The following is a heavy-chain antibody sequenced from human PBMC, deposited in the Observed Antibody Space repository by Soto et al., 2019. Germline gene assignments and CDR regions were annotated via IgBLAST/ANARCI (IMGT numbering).Heavy chain of an antibody. D-gene: IGHD5-12*01. V-gene: IGHV5-51*01. CDR1: GYSFTTYW. J-gene: IGHJ6*03. CDR3: ARVPNIVASAGRYYYMDV. CDR2: IYPGDSDT. Sequence: PGESLKISCKGSGYSFTTYWIAWVRQMPGKGLEWMGIIYPGDSDTRYSPSFQGQVTISADKSISTAYLQWSSLKASDTAMYYCARVPNIVASAGRYYYMDVWGKGTTVTVSS.